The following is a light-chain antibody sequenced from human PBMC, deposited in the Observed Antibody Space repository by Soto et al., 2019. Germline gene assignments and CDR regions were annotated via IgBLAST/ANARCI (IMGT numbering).Light chain of an antibody. CDR1: SSDVGGYNY. V-gene: IGLV2-8*01. CDR2: EVT. CDR3: SSYAGSNNLV. Sequence: QSALTQPPPASGSPGQSVTISCTGTSSDVGGYNYVSWYQQHPGKAPKLMVYEVTQRPSGAPDRFSGSKSGNTASLTVSGLQAEDEADYYCSSYAGSNNLVFGGVTKLTVL. J-gene: IGLJ2*01.